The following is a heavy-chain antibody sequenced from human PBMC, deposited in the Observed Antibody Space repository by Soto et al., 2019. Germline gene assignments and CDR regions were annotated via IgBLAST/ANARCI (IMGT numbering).Heavy chain of an antibody. V-gene: IGHV1-69*13. CDR2: IIPIFGTA. Sequence: SVKVSCKASGGTFSSYAISWVRQAPGQGLEWMGGIIPIFGTANYAQKFQGRVTITADESTSTAYMELSSLRSEDTAVYYCAGSSPSVARGYYYYGMDVWGQGTTVTVS. CDR1: GGTFSSYA. D-gene: IGHD3-10*01. CDR3: AGSSPSVARGYYYYGMDV. J-gene: IGHJ6*02.